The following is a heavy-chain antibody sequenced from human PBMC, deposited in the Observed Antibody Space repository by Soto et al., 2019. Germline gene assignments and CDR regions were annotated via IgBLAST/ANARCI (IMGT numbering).Heavy chain of an antibody. V-gene: IGHV3-66*01. D-gene: IGHD3-22*01. J-gene: IGHJ4*02. CDR1: GFTVSSNY. CDR2: IYATGST. Sequence: EVQMVESGGGFVQPGGSLRLSCAASGFTVSSNYMSWVRQAPGKGLEWVSVIYATGSTHYADSVKGRFAISRDSSKNTQYLQMNSLRAEDTAVYYCARENESSGLALDYWGQGTQVTVSS. CDR3: ARENESSGLALDY.